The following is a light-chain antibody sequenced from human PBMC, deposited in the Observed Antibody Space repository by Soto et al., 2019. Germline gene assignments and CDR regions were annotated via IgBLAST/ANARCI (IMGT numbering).Light chain of an antibody. CDR2: YNT. V-gene: IGLV1-40*01. Sequence: QSVLTQPPSVSGAPGQRVTIPCTGSSSNIGAGYDVHWYQHLPGTAPKLLIYYNTNRPSGVPDRFSGSKSGTSASLAITGLQAEDEADYYCQSYDSSLSGVVFGGGTKLTVL. CDR1: SSNIGAGYD. CDR3: QSYDSSLSGVV. J-gene: IGLJ2*01.